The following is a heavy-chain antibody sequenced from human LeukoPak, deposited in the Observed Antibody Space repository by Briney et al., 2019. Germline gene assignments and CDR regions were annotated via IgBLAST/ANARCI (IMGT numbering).Heavy chain of an antibody. Sequence: PGGSLRLSCAASGFTFSSYWMSWVRQAPGKGLEWVANIRHDGSEKYYVDSVKGRFTISRDNAKDSLYLQMSSLRVEDTAVYYCARGGSRQYNFWGQGTLVTVSS. CDR2: IRHDGSEK. D-gene: IGHD5-18*01. CDR1: GFTFSSYW. CDR3: ARGGSRQYNF. J-gene: IGHJ4*02. V-gene: IGHV3-7*01.